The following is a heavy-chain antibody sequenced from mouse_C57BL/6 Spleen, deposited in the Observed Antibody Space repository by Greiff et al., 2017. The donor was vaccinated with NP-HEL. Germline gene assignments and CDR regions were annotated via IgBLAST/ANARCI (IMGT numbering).Heavy chain of an antibody. CDR1: GFTFSDYG. CDR3: ARHDGYYYYAMDY. D-gene: IGHD2-3*01. V-gene: IGHV5-17*01. J-gene: IGHJ4*01. CDR2: ISSGSSTI. Sequence: EVQRVESGGGLVKPGGSLKLSCAASGFTFSDYGMHWVRQAPEKGLEWVAYISSGSSTIYYADTVKGRFTISRDNAKNTLFLQMTILRSEDTAMYYCARHDGYYYYAMDYWGQGTSVTVSS.